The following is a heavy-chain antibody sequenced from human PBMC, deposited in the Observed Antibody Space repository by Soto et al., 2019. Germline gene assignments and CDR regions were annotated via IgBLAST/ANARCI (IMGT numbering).Heavy chain of an antibody. CDR3: ARDEDRQQLGGNYYYIMDV. D-gene: IGHD3-16*01. Sequence: QVQLVQSGAEVKKPGSSVKVSCKASGGTFSSSAFSWVRQAPGQGLEWMGGIMPIFRTPDYAQKFQGRVTISADESTSTAYMERRSLTSEDTGVYYCARDEDRQQLGGNYYYIMDVWGQGTTVTVSS. CDR1: GGTFSSSA. V-gene: IGHV1-69*12. CDR2: IMPIFRTP. J-gene: IGHJ6*02.